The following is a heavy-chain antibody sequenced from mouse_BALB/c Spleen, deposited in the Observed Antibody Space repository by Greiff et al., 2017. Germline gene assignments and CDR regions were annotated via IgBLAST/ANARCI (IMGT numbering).Heavy chain of an antibody. J-gene: IGHJ4*01. CDR2: IWAGGST. V-gene: IGHV2-9*02. D-gene: IGHD1-1*01. Sequence: VKLQESGPGLVAPSQSLSITCTVSGFSLTSYGVHWVRQPPGKGLEWLGVIWAGGSTNYNSALMSRLSISKDNSKSQVFLKMNSLQTDDTAMYYCAREGAYYGSSHAMDYWGQGTSVTVSS. CDR1: GFSLTSYG. CDR3: AREGAYYGSSHAMDY.